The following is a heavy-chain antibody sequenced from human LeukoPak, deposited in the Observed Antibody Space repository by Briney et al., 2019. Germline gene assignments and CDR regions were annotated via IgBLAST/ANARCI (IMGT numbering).Heavy chain of an antibody. J-gene: IGHJ4*02. CDR1: GDSVSSNSAA. D-gene: IGHD3-22*01. Sequence: SQTLSLTCAISGDSVSSNSAAWNWLRQSPSRGLEWLGRTYYRSKWYNDYAVSVKSRITINPDTSKNQFSLQLNSVTPEDTAVYYCAREATYYYDSSGYSFDYWGQGTLVTVSS. V-gene: IGHV6-1*01. CDR2: TYYRSKWYN. CDR3: AREATYYYDSSGYSFDY.